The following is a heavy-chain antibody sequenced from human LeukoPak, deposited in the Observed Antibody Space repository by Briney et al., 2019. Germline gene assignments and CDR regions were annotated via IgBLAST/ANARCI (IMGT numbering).Heavy chain of an antibody. CDR2: IYYSGST. D-gene: IGHD1-26*01. CDR3: ARGLPSMSSRYYFDY. V-gene: IGHV4-39*01. CDR1: GGSISSSRDY. J-gene: IGHJ4*02. Sequence: PSETLSLTCTVSGGSISSSRDYWAWLRQPPGKGLEWIANIYYSGSTYYSPSLKSRVTISVDTSKNQFSLKLSSVTAADTAVYYCARGLPSMSSRYYFDYWGQGTLVTVSS.